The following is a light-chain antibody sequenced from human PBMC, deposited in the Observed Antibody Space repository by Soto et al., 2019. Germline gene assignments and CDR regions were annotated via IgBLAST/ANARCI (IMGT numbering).Light chain of an antibody. CDR2: DVT. J-gene: IGLJ1*01. CDR3: SSYTRSSTPYV. Sequence: QSVLTQPASVSGSPGQSITISCTGTSSDVGGYNYVSWYQQHPVKAPKLMIYDVTNRPSGVSDRFSGSKSGNTASLTISGLQAEDEADYYCSSYTRSSTPYVFGTGTKLTV. V-gene: IGLV2-14*01. CDR1: SSDVGGYNY.